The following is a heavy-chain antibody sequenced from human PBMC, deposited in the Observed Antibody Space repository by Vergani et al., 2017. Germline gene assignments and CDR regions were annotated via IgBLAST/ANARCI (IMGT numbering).Heavy chain of an antibody. CDR2: IIPIFGIA. CDR3: ARDPTPSMVRDHNWFDP. Sequence: QVQLVQSGAEVKKPGSSVKVSCKASGGTFSSYAISWVRQAPGQGLEWMGVIIPIFGIANYAQKFQGRVTINADKSTSTAYMELSSLRSEDTAVYYCARDPTPSMVRDHNWFDPWGQGTLVTVSS. V-gene: IGHV1-69*17. J-gene: IGHJ5*02. D-gene: IGHD3-10*01. CDR1: GGTFSSYA.